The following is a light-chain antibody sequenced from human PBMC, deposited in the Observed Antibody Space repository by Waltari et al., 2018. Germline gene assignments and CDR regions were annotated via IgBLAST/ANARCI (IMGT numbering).Light chain of an antibody. CDR1: QSVSSN. CDR3: QQYNNWPLT. CDR2: GAS. Sequence: EIVMTQSPATLSVSPGERATLSCRASQSVSSNLACYQQKRGQAPRLLIYGASTRATGIPARFSGSGSGTEFTLTISSMQSEDFAVYYCQQYNNWPLTVGGGTKVEIK. J-gene: IGKJ4*01. V-gene: IGKV3-15*01.